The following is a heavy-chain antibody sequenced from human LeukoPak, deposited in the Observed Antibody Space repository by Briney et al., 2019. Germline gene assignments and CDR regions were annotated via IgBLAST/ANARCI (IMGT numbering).Heavy chain of an antibody. Sequence: GGSLRLSCAASVFTFSGSAMHWVRQASGKGQEWGGRIRSKANSYATAYAASVKGRFTISRDDSKNTAYLQMNSLKTEDTAVYYCTRPLQDYYDSSGYYYAFDVWGQGTMVTVSS. J-gene: IGHJ3*01. V-gene: IGHV3-73*01. CDR2: IRSKANSYAT. CDR3: TRPLQDYYDSSGYYYAFDV. CDR1: VFTFSGSA. D-gene: IGHD3-22*01.